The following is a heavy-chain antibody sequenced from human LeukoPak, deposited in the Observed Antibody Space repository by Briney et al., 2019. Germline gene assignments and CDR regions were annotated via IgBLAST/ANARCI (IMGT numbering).Heavy chain of an antibody. CDR3: ARGSYYYGSGSFMGSDS. CDR2: INAGNGNT. CDR1: GYTSTNYA. V-gene: IGHV1-3*01. D-gene: IGHD3-10*01. Sequence: ASVKVSCKASGYTSTNYAMHWVRQAPGQRPEWMGWINAGNGNTEYSQKFQDRVTITRDTSASTVYMDLSSLRSEDTAVYYCARGSYYYGSGSFMGSDSWGQGTLVTVSS. J-gene: IGHJ4*02.